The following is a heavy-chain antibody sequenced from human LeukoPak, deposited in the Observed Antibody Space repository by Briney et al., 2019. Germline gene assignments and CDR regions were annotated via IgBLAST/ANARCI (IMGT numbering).Heavy chain of an antibody. CDR3: ARGGVGNFDI. V-gene: IGHV3-74*01. CDR1: GFTFSGYW. J-gene: IGHJ3*02. CDR2: IHSDGSRT. Sequence: GGSLKLSCAASGFTFSGYWMHWVRQAPGKGLVWVSHIHSDGSRTTYADSVKGRFTISRDNAKNTLFLQMNSLRDEDTAVYYCARGGVGNFDIWGQGTMVTVSS. D-gene: IGHD7-27*01.